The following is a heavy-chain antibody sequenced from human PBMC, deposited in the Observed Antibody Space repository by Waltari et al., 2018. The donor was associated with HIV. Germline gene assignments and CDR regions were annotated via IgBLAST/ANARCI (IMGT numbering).Heavy chain of an antibody. CDR3: ARGGGSYLHFFDY. J-gene: IGHJ4*02. CDR2: LYSGYTT. V-gene: IGHV3-53*01. CDR1: GFTVSSNY. Sequence: EVQLVESGGGLIQPGGSLRLSCAASGFTVSSNYMTWVHQAPGKGLEWVSVLYSGYTTYYADSVKGRFAISRANSKNTLDLQMNSLRAEDTAVYYCARGGGSYLHFFDYWGQGTLVTVSS. D-gene: IGHD1-26*01.